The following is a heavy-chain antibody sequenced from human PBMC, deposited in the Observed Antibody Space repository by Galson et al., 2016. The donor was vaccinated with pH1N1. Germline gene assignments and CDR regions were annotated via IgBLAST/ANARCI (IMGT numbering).Heavy chain of an antibody. J-gene: IGHJ4*02. Sequence: TLSLTCTVSGGSISSNDYYWTWIRQPPGKGLEWIGTIYSSGSTYDNPSLKSRVTISVDTSKNQFSLKLSSVTAADTAVYYCAREDCSSGPCPLDSWGQGTLVIVSS. CDR2: IYSSGST. CDR1: GGSISSNDYY. V-gene: IGHV4-39*07. CDR3: AREDCSSGPCPLDS. D-gene: IGHD2-15*01.